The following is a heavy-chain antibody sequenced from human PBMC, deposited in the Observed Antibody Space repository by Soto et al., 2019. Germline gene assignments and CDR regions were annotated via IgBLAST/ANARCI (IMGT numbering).Heavy chain of an antibody. CDR2: ISYDGSNK. Sequence: QVQLVESGGGVVQPGRSLRLSCAASGFTFSSYGMHWVHQAPGKGLEWVAVISYDGSNKYYADSVKGRFTISRDNSKNTLYLQMNSLRAEDTAVYYCAKGVDTAMVTGYYYYGMDVWGQGTTVTVSS. D-gene: IGHD5-18*01. CDR3: AKGVDTAMVTGYYYYGMDV. J-gene: IGHJ6*02. CDR1: GFTFSSYG. V-gene: IGHV3-30*18.